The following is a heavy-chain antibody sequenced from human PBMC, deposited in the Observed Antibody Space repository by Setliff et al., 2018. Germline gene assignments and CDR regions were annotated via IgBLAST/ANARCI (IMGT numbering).Heavy chain of an antibody. J-gene: IGHJ4*02. Sequence: ASVKVSCKASGYAFASHYMHWVRQAPGQGPEWMGIINPGGGSASIVQKFQGRVTMTSDTSTSTVYMELSSLISEDTAVYYCARAGSAAAGRKGVFEYWGQGSLVTSPQ. V-gene: IGHV1-46*01. CDR1: GYAFASHY. D-gene: IGHD6-13*01. CDR3: ARAGSAAAGRKGVFEY. CDR2: INPGGGSA.